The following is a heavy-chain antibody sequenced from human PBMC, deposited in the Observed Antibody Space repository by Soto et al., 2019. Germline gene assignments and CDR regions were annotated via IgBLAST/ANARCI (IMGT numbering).Heavy chain of an antibody. Sequence: RQPPGKGLEWIGYIYYSGITNYNPSLKSRVTISVDTSKNQFSLKLSSVTAADTAVYYCARMVRGVIMSYGMDVWGQGTTVT. CDR2: IYYSGIT. V-gene: IGHV4-59*01. J-gene: IGHJ6*02. D-gene: IGHD3-10*01. CDR3: ARMVRGVIMSYGMDV.